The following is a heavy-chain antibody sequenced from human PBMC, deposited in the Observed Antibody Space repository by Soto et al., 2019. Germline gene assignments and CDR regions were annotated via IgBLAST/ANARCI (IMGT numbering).Heavy chain of an antibody. J-gene: IGHJ3*02. CDR3: ARDRAAAGLRIDAFDI. D-gene: IGHD6-13*01. V-gene: IGHV3-11*06. CDR2: ISSSSSYT. CDR1: GFTFSDYY. Sequence: GGSLRLSCAASGFTFSDYYMSWIRQAPGKGLEWVSYISSSSSYTNYADSVKGRFTISRDNAKNSLYLQMNSLRAEDTAVYYCARDRAAAGLRIDAFDIWGQGTMVTVS.